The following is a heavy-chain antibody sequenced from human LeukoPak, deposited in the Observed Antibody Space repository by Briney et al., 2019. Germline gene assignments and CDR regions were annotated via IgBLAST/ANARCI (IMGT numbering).Heavy chain of an antibody. V-gene: IGHV1-8*01. J-gene: IGHJ5*02. Sequence: ASVKVSCKASGYTFTSYDINWVRQATGQGREWMGWMNPNSGNTGYAQKFQGRVTMTRNTSISTAYMELSSLRSEDTAVYYCARMRPIAAAGKGWFDPWGQGTLVTVSS. CDR2: MNPNSGNT. CDR1: GYTFTSYD. D-gene: IGHD6-13*01. CDR3: ARMRPIAAAGKGWFDP.